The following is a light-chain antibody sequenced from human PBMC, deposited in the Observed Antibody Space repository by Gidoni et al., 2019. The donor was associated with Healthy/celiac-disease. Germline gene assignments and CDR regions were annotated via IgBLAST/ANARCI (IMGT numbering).Light chain of an antibody. J-gene: IGLJ3*02. CDR1: SSNIGSNT. Sequence: QSVLTQPPPASGPPGPGVTISCSGSSSNIGSNTVNWYQQLPGTAPKLLIYSNNQRPSGVPDRFSGSKSGTSASLAISGLQSEDEADYYCAAWDDSLNGPLFGGGTKLTVL. V-gene: IGLV1-44*01. CDR2: SNN. CDR3: AAWDDSLNGPL.